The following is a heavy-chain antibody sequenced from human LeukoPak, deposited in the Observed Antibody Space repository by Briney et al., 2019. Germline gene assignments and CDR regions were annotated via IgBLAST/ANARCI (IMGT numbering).Heavy chain of an antibody. V-gene: IGHV4-4*02. CDR3: ARVQGVGSTVTGPVDY. J-gene: IGHJ4*02. CDR1: GGSISSSNW. CDR2: IYHSGST. D-gene: IGHD4-17*01. Sequence: PSGTLSLTCAVSGGSISSSNWWSWVRQPPGKGLEWIGEIYHSGSTNYNPSLKSRVTISVDKSKNQFSLNLSSVTAADTAVYYCARVQGVGSTVTGPVDYWGQGTLVTVSS.